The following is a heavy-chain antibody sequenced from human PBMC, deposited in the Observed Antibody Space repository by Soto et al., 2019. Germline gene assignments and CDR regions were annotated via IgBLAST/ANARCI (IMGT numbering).Heavy chain of an antibody. D-gene: IGHD6-6*01. CDR3: TRVVAAPGSNWFDP. J-gene: IGHJ5*02. CDR1: GFTFGDYA. V-gene: IGHV3-49*04. Sequence: GGSVRLSCTASGFTFGDYAMSWVRQAPGKGLEWVGFIRSKAYGGTTEYAASVKGRFTISRDDSKSIAYLQMNSLKTEDTAVYYCTRVVAAPGSNWFDPWGQGTLVTVSS. CDR2: IRSKAYGGTT.